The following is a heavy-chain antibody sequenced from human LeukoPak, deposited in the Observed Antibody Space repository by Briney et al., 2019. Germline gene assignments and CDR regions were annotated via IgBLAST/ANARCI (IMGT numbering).Heavy chain of an antibody. D-gene: IGHD3-3*01. CDR2: INAGNGNT. CDR3: ARGMTNYDFWSGYYSYFDY. V-gene: IGHV1-3*01. CDR1: GYTFTSYA. J-gene: IGHJ4*02. Sequence: GASVKVSCKASGYTFTSYAMHWVRQAPGQGLEWMGWINAGNGNTKYSQKFQGRVTITRVTSASTAYMELSSLRSEDTAVYYCARGMTNYDFWSGYYSYFDYWGQGTLVTVSS.